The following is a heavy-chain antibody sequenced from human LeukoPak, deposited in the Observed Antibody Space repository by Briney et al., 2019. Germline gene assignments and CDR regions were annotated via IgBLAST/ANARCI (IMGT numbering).Heavy chain of an antibody. CDR3: ARVPPYSSSPYYYYYGMDV. CDR1: VYTFIRYD. D-gene: IGHD6-6*01. CDR2: MNPNSGNT. V-gene: IGHV1-8*01. Sequence: ASVKFSCKTSVYTFIRYDINWVRQATGQGLEWMGWMNPNSGNTGYAQKFQGRVTMTRNTSISTAYMEPSSLRSEDTAVYYCARVPPYSSSPYYYYYGMDVWGQGTTVTVSS. J-gene: IGHJ6*02.